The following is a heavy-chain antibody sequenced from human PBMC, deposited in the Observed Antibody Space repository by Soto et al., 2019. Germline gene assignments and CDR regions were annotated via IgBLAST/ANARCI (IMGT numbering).Heavy chain of an antibody. D-gene: IGHD3-22*01. J-gene: IGHJ6*02. V-gene: IGHV1-3*01. CDR3: AREEFVRDNIPWLLTYYYYGMDV. Sequence: SVKVSCKATGYTFTSYAMHWVRQAPGQRLEWMGWINAGNGNTKYSQKFQGRVTITRDTSASTAYMELSSLRSEDTAVYYCAREEFVRDNIPWLLTYYYYGMDVWGQGTKVTVYS. CDR1: GYTFTSYA. CDR2: INAGNGNT.